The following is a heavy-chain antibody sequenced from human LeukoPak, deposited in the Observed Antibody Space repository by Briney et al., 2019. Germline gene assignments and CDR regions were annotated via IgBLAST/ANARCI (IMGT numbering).Heavy chain of an antibody. CDR3: ARAPGVNYYYYGMDV. CDR2: IGTAGDT. D-gene: IGHD7-27*01. Sequence: GGSLRLSCAASGFTFSSYDMHWVRQATGKGLEWVSAIGTAGDTYYPGSVKGRFTISRENAKNSLYLQMNSLRAGDTAVYYCARAPGVNYYYYGMDVWGQGTTVTVSS. V-gene: IGHV3-13*01. J-gene: IGHJ6*02. CDR1: GFTFSSYD.